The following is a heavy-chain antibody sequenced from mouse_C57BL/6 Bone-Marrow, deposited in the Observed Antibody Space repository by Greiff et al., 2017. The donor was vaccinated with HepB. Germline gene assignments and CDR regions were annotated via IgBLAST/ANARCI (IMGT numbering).Heavy chain of an antibody. CDR1: GYTFTSYW. J-gene: IGHJ4*01. Sequence: QVQLQQPGAELVMPGASVKLSCKASGYTFTSYWMHWVKQRPGQGLEWIGEIDPSDSYTNYNQKFKGKSTLTVDKSSSTAYMQHSSLTSEDSAVYYCAREDYNAMDYWGQGTSVTVSS. CDR2: IDPSDSYT. V-gene: IGHV1-69*01. CDR3: AREDYNAMDY.